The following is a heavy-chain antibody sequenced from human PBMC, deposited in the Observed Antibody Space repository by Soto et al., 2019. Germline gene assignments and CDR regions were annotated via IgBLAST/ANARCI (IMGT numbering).Heavy chain of an antibody. CDR1: GGSISSSNW. CDR2: IYHSGST. J-gene: IGHJ5*02. D-gene: IGHD3-22*01. CDR3: ARAITRYYYDSSGYHWFDP. Sequence: QVQLQESGPGLVKPSGTLSLTCAVSGGSISSSNWWSWVRQPPGKGLEWIGEIYHSGSTNYNPSLKSRVTISVDKSKNQCSLKLSSVTAADTAVYYCARAITRYYYDSSGYHWFDPWGQGTLVTVSS. V-gene: IGHV4-4*02.